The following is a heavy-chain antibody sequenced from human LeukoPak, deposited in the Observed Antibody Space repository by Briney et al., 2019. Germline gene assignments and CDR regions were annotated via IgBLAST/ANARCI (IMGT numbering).Heavy chain of an antibody. Sequence: GGSLRLSRAASGFTFSNAWMSWVRQAPGKGLEWVGRIKSKTDGGTTDYAAPVKGRFTISRDDSKNTLYLQMNSLKTEDTAVYYCTSEYYDYVWGSYRSDYHFDYWGQGTLVTVSS. D-gene: IGHD3-16*02. V-gene: IGHV3-15*01. CDR3: TSEYYDYVWGSYRSDYHFDY. CDR2: IKSKTDGGTT. J-gene: IGHJ4*02. CDR1: GFTFSNAW.